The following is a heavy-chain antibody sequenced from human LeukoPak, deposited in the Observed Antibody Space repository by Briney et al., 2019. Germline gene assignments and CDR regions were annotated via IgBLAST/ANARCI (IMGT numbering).Heavy chain of an antibody. V-gene: IGHV4-39*01. CDR3: ARNITSVIPAGYFDY. D-gene: IGHD2-2*01. CDR2: IYNTWST. CDR1: GGSIGSGRYY. Sequence: RSSETLSLTCSVSGGSIGSGRYYWAWIRQPPGKGLEWIGSIYNTWSTSYNPSLKSRVTMSVDTSKNQFSLRLSSVTAADTAVYYCARNITSVIPAGYFDYWSQGTLVTVSS. J-gene: IGHJ4*02.